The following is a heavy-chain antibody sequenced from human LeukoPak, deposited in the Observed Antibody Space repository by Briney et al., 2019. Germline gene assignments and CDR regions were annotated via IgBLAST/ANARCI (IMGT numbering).Heavy chain of an antibody. J-gene: IGHJ4*02. V-gene: IGHV4-59*01. CDR3: ARGAYYYDSSGYYYYYFDY. CDR2: IYYSGST. D-gene: IGHD3-22*01. Sequence: PSETLSLTCTVSGGSISSYYWSWIRQPPGKGLEWIGYIYYSGSTNYNPSLKSRVTISVDTSKNQFSLKLSSVTAADTAVYYCARGAYYYDSSGYYYYYFDYWGQGTHVTVSS. CDR1: GGSISSYY.